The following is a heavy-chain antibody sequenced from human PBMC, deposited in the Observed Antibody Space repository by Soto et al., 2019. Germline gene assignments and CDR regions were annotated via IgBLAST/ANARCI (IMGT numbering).Heavy chain of an antibody. Sequence: SETLSLTCTVSGGSISSSSYYWGGIRQPPGKGREWIGRIYYSGSTYYNPSLKSRVTISVDTSKNQFSLKLSSVTAADTAVYYCARQAFGVVIPLRYYYGMDVWGQGTTVTVSS. D-gene: IGHD3-3*01. CDR1: GGSISSSSYY. CDR3: ARQAFGVVIPLRYYYGMDV. V-gene: IGHV4-39*01. CDR2: IYYSGST. J-gene: IGHJ6*02.